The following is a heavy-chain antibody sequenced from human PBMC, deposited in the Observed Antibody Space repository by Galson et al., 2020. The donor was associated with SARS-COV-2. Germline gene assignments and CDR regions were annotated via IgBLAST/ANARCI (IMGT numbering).Heavy chain of an antibody. Sequence: ASVKVSCKASGYTFISYGIYWVRQAPGQRPEWMGWINEANGKTKYSQKYQGRVTIIRDTSASTAYMELSSLRPEDTAIYYCARGPNQVPAINYDFWSGPFDYWGQGTQITVAS. CDR2: INEANGKT. J-gene: IGHJ4*02. CDR3: ARGPNQVPAINYDFWSGPFDY. CDR1: GYTFISYG. V-gene: IGHV1-3*01. D-gene: IGHD3-3*01.